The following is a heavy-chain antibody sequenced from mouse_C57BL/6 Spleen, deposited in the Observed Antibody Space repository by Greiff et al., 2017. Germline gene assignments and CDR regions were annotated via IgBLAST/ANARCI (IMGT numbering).Heavy chain of an antibody. D-gene: IGHD1-1*01. CDR3: ASHYYCSSYFDY. CDR2: ISYDGSN. Sequence: EVKLQESGPGLVKPSQSLSLTCSVTGYSITSGYYWNWIRQFPGNKLEWMGYISYDGSNNYNPSLKNRISITRDTSKNQFFLKLNSVTTEDTATYYCASHYYCSSYFDYWGQGTTLTVSS. J-gene: IGHJ2*01. V-gene: IGHV3-6*01. CDR1: GYSITSGYY.